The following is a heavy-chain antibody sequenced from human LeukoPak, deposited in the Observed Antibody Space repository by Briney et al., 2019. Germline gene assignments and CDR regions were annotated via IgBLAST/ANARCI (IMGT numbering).Heavy chain of an antibody. CDR2: ISAYNGDT. CDR1: GYTFNTYG. D-gene: IGHD5/OR15-5a*01. J-gene: IGHJ2*01. V-gene: IGHV1-18*01. CDR3: ARCRASLRTPPYWYFDL. Sequence: ASVKVSCTASGYTFNTYGISWVRQAPGQGLEWMGWISAYNGDTNYAQKVQGRVTMTTDTSTSTVYMELRSLRSDDTAVYYCARCRASLRTPPYWYFDLWGRGTLVTVSS.